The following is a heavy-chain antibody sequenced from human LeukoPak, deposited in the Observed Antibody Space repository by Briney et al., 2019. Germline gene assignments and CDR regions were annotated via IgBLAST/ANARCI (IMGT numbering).Heavy chain of an antibody. Sequence: AGGSLRLSCAASGFTFSNYWMHWVRQAPGKGLEWVANIKQDGTEKYYVDSVKGRFTISRENAENSLYLQMNSLRVEDTAVYYCAKLAKYFYGSETYYFFEHWGQGTPVTASS. D-gene: IGHD3-10*01. CDR2: IKQDGTEK. CDR1: GFTFSNYW. J-gene: IGHJ4*02. CDR3: AKLAKYFYGSETYYFFEH. V-gene: IGHV3-7*01.